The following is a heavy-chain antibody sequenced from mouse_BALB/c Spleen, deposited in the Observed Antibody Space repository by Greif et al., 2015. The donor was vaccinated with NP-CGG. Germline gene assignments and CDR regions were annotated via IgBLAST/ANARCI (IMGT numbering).Heavy chain of an antibody. J-gene: IGHJ3*01. CDR1: GYTFTSYW. D-gene: IGHD2-4*01. V-gene: IGHV1-5*01. Sequence: VHVKQSGTVLARPGASVKMSCKASGYTFTSYWMHWVKQRPGQGLEWIGAIYPGNSDTSYNQKFKGKAKLTAVTSTSTAYMELSSLTNEDSAVYYCTRYDYDEVFAYWGQGTLVTVSA. CDR2: IYPGNSDT. CDR3: TRYDYDEVFAY.